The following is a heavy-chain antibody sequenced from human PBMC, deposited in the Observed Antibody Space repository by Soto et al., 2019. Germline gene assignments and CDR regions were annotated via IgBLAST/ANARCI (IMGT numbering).Heavy chain of an antibody. D-gene: IGHD6-19*01. CDR2: ISSSSSTI. CDR3: ARDISAAVAGPDIDY. CDR1: GFTFSSYS. V-gene: IGHV3-48*01. J-gene: IGHJ4*02. Sequence: GGSLRLSCAASGFTFSSYSMNWVRQAPGKGLEWVSYISSSSSTIYYADSVKGRFTISRDNAKNSLYLQMNSLRAEDTAVYYCARDISAAVAGPDIDYWGQGTLVTVSS.